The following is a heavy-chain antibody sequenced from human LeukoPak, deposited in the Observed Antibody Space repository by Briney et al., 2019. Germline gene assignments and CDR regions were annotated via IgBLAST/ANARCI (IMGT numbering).Heavy chain of an antibody. CDR2: ISGSGGST. Sequence: QPGGSLRLSCAASGFTFSSYAMSWVRQAPGKGLEWVSAISGSGGSTYYADSVKGRFTISRDNSKNTLYLQMNSLRAEDTAVYYCAKNVGGYYDSSDYPYPDLFDYWGQGTLVTVSS. CDR3: AKNVGGYYDSSDYPYPDLFDY. CDR1: GFTFSSYA. D-gene: IGHD3-22*01. J-gene: IGHJ4*02. V-gene: IGHV3-23*01.